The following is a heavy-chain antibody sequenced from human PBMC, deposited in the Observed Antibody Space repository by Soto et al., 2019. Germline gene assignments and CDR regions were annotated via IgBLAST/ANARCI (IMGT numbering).Heavy chain of an antibody. V-gene: IGHV1-18*01. D-gene: IGHD2-2*02. CDR1: GYTFTSYG. Sequence: ASVKVSCKASGYTFTSYGISWVRQAPGQRLEWMGWISAYNGNTNYAQKLQGRVTMTTDTSTSTAYMELRSLRSDDTAVYYCARDCSSTSCYNYHYYYYGMDVWGQGTTVTVSS. CDR2: ISAYNGNT. J-gene: IGHJ6*02. CDR3: ARDCSSTSCYNYHYYYYGMDV.